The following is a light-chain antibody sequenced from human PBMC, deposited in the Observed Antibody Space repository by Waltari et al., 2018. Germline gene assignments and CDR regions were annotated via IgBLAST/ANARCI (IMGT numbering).Light chain of an antibody. Sequence: VLTQSPGTLSLSPGEGATLSCRASQYITKRYFAWYQQKPGQAPMLLIYGASSRAVGIPDRFSGSGSGTDFTLTISRLEPEDSAVYFCQQYGSSVMYTFGQGTKLEIK. CDR1: QYITKRY. V-gene: IGKV3-20*01. CDR3: QQYGSSVMYT. J-gene: IGKJ2*01. CDR2: GAS.